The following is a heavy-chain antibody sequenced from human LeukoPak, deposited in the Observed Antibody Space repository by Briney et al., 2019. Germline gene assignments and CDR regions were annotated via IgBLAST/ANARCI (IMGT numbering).Heavy chain of an antibody. D-gene: IGHD6-13*01. J-gene: IGHJ6*02. CDR3: ARVIAAAGIGMDV. CDR1: GFTFSSYE. Sequence: GGSLRLSCAASGFTFSSYEMNWVRQAPGKGLEWVSYISSSGSTIYYADSVKGRFTISRDNAKNSLYLQMSSLRAEDTAVYYCARVIAAAGIGMDVWGQGTTVTVSS. CDR2: ISSSGSTI. V-gene: IGHV3-48*03.